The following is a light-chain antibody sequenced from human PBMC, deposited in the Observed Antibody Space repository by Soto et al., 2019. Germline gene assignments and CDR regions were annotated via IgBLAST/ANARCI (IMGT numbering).Light chain of an antibody. CDR1: QTINSW. CDR2: KAS. J-gene: IGKJ2*01. Sequence: DIQMTQSPSTLSASVGDRVTITCRASQTINSWLAWYQQKPGRAPKLLIYKASILQSGVPSRFSGSGSGTEFTLTISSLLPDDSATYYCQQYIAYSYTFGQGTKLEI. V-gene: IGKV1-5*03. CDR3: QQYIAYSYT.